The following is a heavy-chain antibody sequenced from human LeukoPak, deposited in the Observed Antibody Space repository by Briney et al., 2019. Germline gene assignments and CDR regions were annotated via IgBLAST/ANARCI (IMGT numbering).Heavy chain of an antibody. CDR3: ARDQEGFDY. CDR2: IYPRDGST. J-gene: IGHJ4*02. V-gene: IGHV1-46*01. CDR1: GYTFTSNY. Sequence: ASVKVSCKASGYTFTSNYIHWVRQAPGQGLEWMGMIYPRDGSTSYAQKFQGRVTVTKDTSTSTVHMELSGLRSEDTAVYYCARDQEGFDYWGQGTQVTVSS.